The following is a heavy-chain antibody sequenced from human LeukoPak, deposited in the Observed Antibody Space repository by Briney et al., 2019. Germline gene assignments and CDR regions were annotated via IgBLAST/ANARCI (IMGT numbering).Heavy chain of an antibody. V-gene: IGHV3-23*01. CDR3: AKSVLSNWNYYFDY. Sequence: PGGSLRLSCAASGFTFNSYAMSWVRQAPGKGLEWVSTISASGGSTYYADSVKGRFTISRDNSKNTLYLQMNSLRAEDTAVYYCAKSVLSNWNYYFDYWGQGTLVTVSS. J-gene: IGHJ4*02. CDR2: ISASGGST. D-gene: IGHD1-7*01. CDR1: GFTFNSYA.